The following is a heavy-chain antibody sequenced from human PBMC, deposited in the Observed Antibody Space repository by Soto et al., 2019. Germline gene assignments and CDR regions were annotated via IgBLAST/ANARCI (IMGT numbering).Heavy chain of an antibody. Sequence: QITLKESGPTLVKPTQTLTLTCTFSGFSLTTSGVGVGWIRQPPGKALEWVAIIYWDGDERYSPSLRSRLTITKDTSKNPVVLTMTNMDPVDTATYFCARCASSHYSYYYFGMDVWGRGTTVTV. V-gene: IGHV2-5*02. D-gene: IGHD6-13*01. J-gene: IGHJ6*02. CDR1: GFSLTTSGVG. CDR3: ARCASSHYSYYYFGMDV. CDR2: IYWDGDE.